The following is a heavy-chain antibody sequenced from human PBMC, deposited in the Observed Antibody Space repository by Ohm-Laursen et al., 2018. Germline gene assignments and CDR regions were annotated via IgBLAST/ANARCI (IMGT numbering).Heavy chain of an antibody. D-gene: IGHD4-17*01. J-gene: IGHJ3*02. V-gene: IGHV2-70*11. Sequence: TQTLTLTCTFSGFSLSTSGMCVSWIRQPPGKALEWLARIAWDDDKYYSSSLKTRLTISKDTSKNQVVLTMTNMDPVDTATYYCARFTTVTHHDAFDIWGQGTMVTVSS. CDR3: ARFTTVTHHDAFDI. CDR2: IAWDDDK. CDR1: GFSLSTSGMC.